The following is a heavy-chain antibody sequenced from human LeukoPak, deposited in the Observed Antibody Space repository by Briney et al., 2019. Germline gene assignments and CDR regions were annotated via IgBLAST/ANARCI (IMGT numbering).Heavy chain of an antibody. CDR3: ARGSSSWYGNWFDP. CDR1: GFTFSDHY. V-gene: IGHV3-72*01. CDR2: TRNKANSYTT. D-gene: IGHD6-13*01. J-gene: IGHJ5*02. Sequence: PGGSLRLSCAASGFTFSDHYMDWVRQAPGKGLEWVGRTRNKANSYTTEYAASVKGRFTISRDDSKNSLYLQMNSLKTEDTAVYYCARGSSSWYGNWFDPWGQGTLVTVSS.